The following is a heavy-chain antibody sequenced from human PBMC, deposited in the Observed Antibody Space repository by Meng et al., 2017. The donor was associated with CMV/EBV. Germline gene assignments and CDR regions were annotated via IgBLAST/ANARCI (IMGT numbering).Heavy chain of an antibody. Sequence: ASVKVSCKASGNTFISYDINWVRQATGQGLEWMGWMNPNSGNTAYAQKFQGRVTMTRNTSISTAYMELTSLRAEDTAVYYCARGAYSSSSSPLFFGYYYGMDVWGQGTTVTVSS. J-gene: IGHJ6*02. CDR3: ARGAYSSSSSPLFFGYYYGMDV. CDR1: GNTFISYD. V-gene: IGHV1-8*01. D-gene: IGHD6-6*01. CDR2: MNPNSGNT.